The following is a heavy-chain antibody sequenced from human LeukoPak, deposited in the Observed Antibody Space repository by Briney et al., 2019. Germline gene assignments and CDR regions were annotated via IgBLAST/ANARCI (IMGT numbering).Heavy chain of an antibody. D-gene: IGHD1-1*01. CDR1: GYSFTNYW. J-gene: IGHJ4*02. CDR2: VYPGDSDT. Sequence: GESLKISCKSSGYSFTNYWIGWERQMPGKGLEWMGIVYPGDSDTRYSPSFQGQVTISADKSISTAYLQWSSLKASDTTMYYCARFSGAGTGYFDYWGQGTLVTVSS. CDR3: ARFSGAGTGYFDY. V-gene: IGHV5-51*01.